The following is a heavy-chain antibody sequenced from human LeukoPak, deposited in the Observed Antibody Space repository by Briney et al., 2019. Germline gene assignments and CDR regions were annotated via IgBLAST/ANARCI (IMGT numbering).Heavy chain of an antibody. CDR3: ARDEYSGSGTFDY. J-gene: IGHJ4*02. CDR2: IYYSGGT. Sequence: SQTLSLTCNVSGGSISSDGYYWTWIRQLPGKGLEWIGHIYYSGGTSYNPSLKSRVTISVDTSKNQFSLKLSSVTAADTAVYHCARDEYSGSGTFDYWGQGTLVTVSS. CDR1: GGSISSDGYY. D-gene: IGHD5-12*01. V-gene: IGHV4-31*03.